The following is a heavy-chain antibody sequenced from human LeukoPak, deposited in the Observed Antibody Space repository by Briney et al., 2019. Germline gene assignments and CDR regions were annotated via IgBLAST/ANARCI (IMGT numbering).Heavy chain of an antibody. CDR3: TRGIGYTYGWSD. Sequence: KPGGSLRLSCAASGFTFSNAWMSWVRQAPGKGLEWVGFIRRIPSGGTTDYAASVKGRFTISRDNSKSIAYLQMNSLESEDTAMYYCTRGIGYTYGWSDWGQGTLVTVSS. J-gene: IGHJ4*02. CDR1: GFTFSNAW. CDR2: IRRIPSGGTT. D-gene: IGHD5-18*01. V-gene: IGHV3-15*01.